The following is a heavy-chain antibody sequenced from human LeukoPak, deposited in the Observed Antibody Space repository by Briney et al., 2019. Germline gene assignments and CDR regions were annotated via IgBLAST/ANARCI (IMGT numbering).Heavy chain of an antibody. CDR2: IKQDGSEK. D-gene: IGHD4-17*01. V-gene: IGHV3-7*03. J-gene: IGHJ4*02. CDR1: GFTFSSYW. Sequence: PGGSLRLSCAASGFTFSSYWMSWVRQAPGKGLEWVANIKQDGSEKYYGDSVKGRFTISRHNAKNSLYLQMNSLRAEDTAVYYCAREPYGDYFDYWGEGTLVIVSS. CDR3: AREPYGDYFDY.